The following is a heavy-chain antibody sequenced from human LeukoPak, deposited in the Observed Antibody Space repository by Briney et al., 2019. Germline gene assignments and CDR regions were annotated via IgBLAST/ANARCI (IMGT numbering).Heavy chain of an antibody. D-gene: IGHD2/OR15-2a*01. CDR3: ARDLPFED. CDR2: THPSSGAT. Sequence: ASVKVSCKASGYTFNAYHMHWVRQAPGQGLEWMGRTHPSSGATNYAQRFQGRVTLTRDTSINTAYMELSRLTSDDTAVYYCARDLPFEDWGQGTLVTVSS. V-gene: IGHV1-2*06. CDR1: GYTFNAYH. J-gene: IGHJ4*02.